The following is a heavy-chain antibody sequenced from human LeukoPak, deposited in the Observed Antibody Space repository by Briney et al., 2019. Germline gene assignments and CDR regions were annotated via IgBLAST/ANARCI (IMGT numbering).Heavy chain of an antibody. Sequence: ETLSLTCDVSGGSISSYYWSWIRQPPGKGLEWIGYIYYSGSTNYNPSLKSRVTISVDTSKNQFSLKLSSVTAADTAVYYCARGHREDYYDSSGYYFWFDPWGQGTLVTVSS. CDR1: GGSISSYY. J-gene: IGHJ5*02. V-gene: IGHV4-59*01. D-gene: IGHD3-22*01. CDR3: ARGHREDYYDSSGYYFWFDP. CDR2: IYYSGST.